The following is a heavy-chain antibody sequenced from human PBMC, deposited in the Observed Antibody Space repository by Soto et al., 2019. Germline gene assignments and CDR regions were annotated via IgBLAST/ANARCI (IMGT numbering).Heavy chain of an antibody. Sequence: GGSLRLSCAASGFTFSSYGMHWVRQAPGKGLEWVAVISYDGSNKYYADSVKGRFTISRDNSKNTLYLQMNSLRAEDTAVYYCAKDQGSGYDFDYWGQGTLVTVPS. V-gene: IGHV3-30*18. J-gene: IGHJ4*02. CDR3: AKDQGSGYDFDY. CDR2: ISYDGSNK. D-gene: IGHD5-12*01. CDR1: GFTFSSYG.